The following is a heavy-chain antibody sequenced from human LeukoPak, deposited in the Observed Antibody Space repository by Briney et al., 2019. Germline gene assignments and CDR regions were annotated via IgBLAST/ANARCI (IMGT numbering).Heavy chain of an antibody. CDR3: AKDREWLVAGLKDY. CDR1: GFTFSSYA. V-gene: IGHV3-23*01. D-gene: IGHD6-19*01. Sequence: GGSLRLSCAASGFTFSSYAMSWVRQAPGKGLEWVSAISGSGGSTYYADSVRGRFTISRDNSKNPLYLQMNSLRAEDTAVYYCAKDREWLVAGLKDYWGQGTLVTVSS. CDR2: ISGSGGST. J-gene: IGHJ4*02.